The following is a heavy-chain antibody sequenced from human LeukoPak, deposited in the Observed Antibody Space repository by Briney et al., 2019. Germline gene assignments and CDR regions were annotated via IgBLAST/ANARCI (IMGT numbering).Heavy chain of an antibody. CDR1: GFTVSSNY. J-gene: IGHJ6*02. CDR3: ARDHPIAAAGGDYYYGMDV. CDR2: IYSGGST. D-gene: IGHD6-13*01. V-gene: IGHV3-66*01. Sequence: GGSLRLSCAASGFTVSSNYMSWVRQAPGKGLEWVSVIYSGGSTYYADSVKGRFTISRDNSKNTLYLQMNSLRAEDTAVYYCARDHPIAAAGGDYYYGMDVWGQGTTVTVSS.